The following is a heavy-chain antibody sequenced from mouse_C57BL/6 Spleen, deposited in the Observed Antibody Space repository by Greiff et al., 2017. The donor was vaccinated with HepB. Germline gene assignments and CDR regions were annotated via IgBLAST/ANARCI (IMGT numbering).Heavy chain of an antibody. D-gene: IGHD2-1*01. CDR2: ILPGSGST. CDR1: GYTFTGYW. V-gene: IGHV1-9*01. J-gene: IGHJ1*03. CDR3: GWDYGNYGGYFDV. Sequence: QVQLQQPGAELMKPGASVKLSCKATGYTFTGYWIEWVKQRPGHGLEWIGEILPGSGSTNYNEKFKGKATFTADTSSNTAYMQLSSLTTEDSAICYCGWDYGNYGGYFDVWGTGTTVTVSS.